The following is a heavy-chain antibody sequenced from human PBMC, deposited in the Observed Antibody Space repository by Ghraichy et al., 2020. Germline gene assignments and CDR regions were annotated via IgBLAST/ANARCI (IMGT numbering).Heavy chain of an antibody. CDR3: ARVKSLGYCSGGSCYVGGDDLSAEYFQH. Sequence: ASVKVSCKASGYTFTGYYMHWVRQAPGQGLEWMGWINPNSGGTNYAQKFQGRVTMTRDTSISTAYMELSRLRSDDTAVYYCARVKSLGYCSGGSCYVGGDDLSAEYFQHWGQGTLVTVSS. CDR2: INPNSGGT. CDR1: GYTFTGYY. J-gene: IGHJ1*01. D-gene: IGHD2-15*01. V-gene: IGHV1-2*02.